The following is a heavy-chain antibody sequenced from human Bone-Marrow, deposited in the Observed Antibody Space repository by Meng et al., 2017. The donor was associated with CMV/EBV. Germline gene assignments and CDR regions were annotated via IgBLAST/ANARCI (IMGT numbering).Heavy chain of an antibody. D-gene: IGHD2-2*01. CDR1: GGSISSSSYY. CDR3: ARDALNFYEVPAAIKYYYYGMDV. Sequence: SETPSLTCTVSGGSISSSSYYWGWIRQPPGKGLEWIGSIYYSGSTYYNPSLKSRVTISVDTSKNQFSLKLSSVTAADTAVYYCARDALNFYEVPAAIKYYYYGMDVWGQGTTVTVSS. CDR2: IYYSGST. J-gene: IGHJ6*02. V-gene: IGHV4-39*07.